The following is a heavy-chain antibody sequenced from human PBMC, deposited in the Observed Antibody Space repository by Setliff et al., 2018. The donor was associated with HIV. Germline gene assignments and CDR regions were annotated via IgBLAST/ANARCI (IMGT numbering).Heavy chain of an antibody. CDR3: ARSPYGDYGLDY. CDR1: GFTFSSYA. D-gene: IGHD4-17*01. V-gene: IGHV3-20*04. Sequence: PGGSLRLSGAASGFTFSSYAMSWVRQAPGKGLDWVSGINWNGGSTGYADSVKVRFSISRDNAKNSLYLQMNTLRAEDTAVYFCARSPYGDYGLDYWGQGTLVTVSS. CDR2: INWNGGST. J-gene: IGHJ4*02.